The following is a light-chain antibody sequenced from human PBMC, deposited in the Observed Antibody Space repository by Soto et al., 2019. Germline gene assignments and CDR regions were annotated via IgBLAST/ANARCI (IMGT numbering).Light chain of an antibody. Sequence: DIQMTQSPSTLSASVGDRVTITCRASQSISDSLAWYQQKPGKAPKLLIYEASSLKSEVPSRFSGSRSGTEYTLTISSLQPDDFATYYCQQYNGYWTFGQGTKVEIK. V-gene: IGKV1-5*03. CDR1: QSISDS. J-gene: IGKJ1*01. CDR3: QQYNGYWT. CDR2: EAS.